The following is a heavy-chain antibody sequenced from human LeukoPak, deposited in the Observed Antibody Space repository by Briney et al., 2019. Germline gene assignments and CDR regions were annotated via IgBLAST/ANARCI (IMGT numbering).Heavy chain of an antibody. D-gene: IGHD6-19*01. Sequence: RASETLSLTCTVSGGSISSYYWSWIRQPPGKGLEWIGKIYYSGSTNYNPSLKSRVTISVDTSKNQFSLKLSSVTAADTAVYYCARLMGIAVADYWGQGTLVTVSS. J-gene: IGHJ4*02. CDR3: ARLMGIAVADY. V-gene: IGHV4-59*01. CDR1: GGSISSYY. CDR2: IYYSGST.